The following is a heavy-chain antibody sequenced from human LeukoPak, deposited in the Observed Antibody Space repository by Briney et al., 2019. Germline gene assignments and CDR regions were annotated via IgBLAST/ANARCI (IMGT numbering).Heavy chain of an antibody. CDR3: ARGRNYDFWSGYYPYYY. CDR1: GGTFSSYA. V-gene: IGHV1-69*13. Sequence: ASVKVSCKASGGTFSSYAISWVRQAPGQGLEWMGGIIPIFGTANYAQKFQGRVTITADESTSTAYMELSSLRSEDTAVYYCARGRNYDFWSGYYPYYYWGQGTLVTVSS. CDR2: IIPIFGTA. J-gene: IGHJ4*02. D-gene: IGHD3-3*01.